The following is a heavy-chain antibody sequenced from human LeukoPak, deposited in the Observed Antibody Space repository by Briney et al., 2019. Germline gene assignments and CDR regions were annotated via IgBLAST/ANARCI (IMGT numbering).Heavy chain of an antibody. CDR1: GFTLSAHD. D-gene: IGHD2-15*01. CDR2: IGFSDGTT. Sequence: PGGSLRLSCVASGFTLSAHDVNWVRQAPGRGPECVSYIGFSDGTTWYADSVKGRFTISRDNAKNSLYLQMNNLRAEDTGIYYCASDRMNCTGVGCYSPWFFDPWGRGTLVTVSS. CDR3: ASDRMNCTGVGCYSPWFFDP. V-gene: IGHV3-48*03. J-gene: IGHJ2*01.